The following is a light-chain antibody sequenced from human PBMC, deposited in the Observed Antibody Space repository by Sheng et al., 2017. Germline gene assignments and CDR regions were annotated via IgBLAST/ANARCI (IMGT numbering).Light chain of an antibody. CDR1: QNVSIW. CDR3: QQYNTYGT. CDR2: KAS. Sequence: IQMTQSPSTLSASVGDRVTITCRASQNVSIWVAWYQQKSGEAPSLLIYKASDSVGGVPSRFSGSGSGTEFSLIISSLQSDDFATYYCQQYNTYGTFGQGTKVEIK. V-gene: IGKV1-5*03. J-gene: IGKJ1*01.